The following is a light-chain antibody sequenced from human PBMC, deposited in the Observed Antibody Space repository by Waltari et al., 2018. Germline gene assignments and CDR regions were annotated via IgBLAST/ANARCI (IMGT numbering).Light chain of an antibody. J-gene: IGLJ3*02. V-gene: IGLV1-44*01. CDR2: TDT. CDR1: SSNIGSNT. Sequence: SVLIQPPSASGIPGQGVTISCSGGSSNIGSNTVSWYQQFAGAAPQLLIHTDTQLPSGVPDRFSGSKSGTSASLAISGLQSEDEAHYFCASWDDSLSGRVFGGGTKVTVL. CDR3: ASWDDSLSGRV.